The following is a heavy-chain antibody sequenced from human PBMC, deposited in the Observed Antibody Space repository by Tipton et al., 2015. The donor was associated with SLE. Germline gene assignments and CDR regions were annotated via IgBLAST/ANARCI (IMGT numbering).Heavy chain of an antibody. CDR3: ARVISRAEYFFDS. J-gene: IGHJ4*02. CDR1: GFTFSRHA. Sequence: SLRLSCAASGFTFSRHAMTWVRQAPGKGLEWVSGISASGYKTHYADSVKGRFTISRDNSKNTLLLQLNSLRAEDTAVYYCARVISRAEYFFDSWGQGTLVPVSS. D-gene: IGHD2/OR15-2a*01. V-gene: IGHV3-23*01. CDR2: ISASGYKT.